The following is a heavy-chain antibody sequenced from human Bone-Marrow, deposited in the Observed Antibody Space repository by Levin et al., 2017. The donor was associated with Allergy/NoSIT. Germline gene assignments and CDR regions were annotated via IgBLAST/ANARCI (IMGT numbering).Heavy chain of an antibody. J-gene: IGHJ5*01. Sequence: PSETLSLTCSVSGGSLSGTTYYWGWIRQPPETGLEWIGSFFYSGITYFNPSLKSRVTISVDTTKNNFSLNMNSVTAADTAVYFCARHRGRYCSTTSCLIDSWGQGTLVTVSS. CDR1: GGSLSGTTYY. CDR3: ARHRGRYCSTTSCLIDS. CDR2: FFYSGIT. D-gene: IGHD2-2*01. V-gene: IGHV4-39*01.